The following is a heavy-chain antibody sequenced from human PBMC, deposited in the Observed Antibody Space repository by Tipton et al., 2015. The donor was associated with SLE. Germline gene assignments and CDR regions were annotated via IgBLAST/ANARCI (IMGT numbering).Heavy chain of an antibody. D-gene: IGHD6-6*01. CDR3: VSPGEFTMSSGYYYYVDV. CDR2: IFHSGNT. V-gene: IGHV4-38-2*02. Sequence: LRLSCSVSDYSVSSGFFWGWIRQSPGKGLEWIASIFHSGNTYYNPSLKSRVTISVDTSTNQFSLKLTSVTAADTAVYYCVSPGEFTMSSGYYYYVDVWGKGTTVSVSS. J-gene: IGHJ6*03. CDR1: DYSVSSGFF.